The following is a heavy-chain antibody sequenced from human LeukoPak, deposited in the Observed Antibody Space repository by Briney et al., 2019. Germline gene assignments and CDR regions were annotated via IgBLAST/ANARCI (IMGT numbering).Heavy chain of an antibody. J-gene: IGHJ5*02. D-gene: IGHD3-22*01. V-gene: IGHV1-69*01. CDR3: ARGPLYYYDSSGMRTGIPFDP. Sequence: ASVKVSCKASGGTFSSYAISWVRQAPGQGLEWMGGIIPIFGTANYAQKFQGRVTITADESTSTAYMELSSLRSEDTAVYHCARGPLYYYDSSGMRTGIPFDPWGQGTLVTVSS. CDR2: IIPIFGTA. CDR1: GGTFSSYA.